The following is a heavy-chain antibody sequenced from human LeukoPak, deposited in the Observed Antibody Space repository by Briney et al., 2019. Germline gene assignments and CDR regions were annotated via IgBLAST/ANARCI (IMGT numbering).Heavy chain of an antibody. CDR2: IHYSGNS. V-gene: IGHV4-59*08. J-gene: IGHJ5*01. CDR3: ALAPNSNWFDF. CDR1: GDSISDFY. Sequence: PSETLSLTCSVSGDSISDFYWNWIRQPPGKRLEWIGNIHYSGNSNYNPSLQSRVTISIDTSTKQLFLKLTSVTAADTAVYYCALAPNSNWFDFWGQGTLVTVSS. D-gene: IGHD2-8*01.